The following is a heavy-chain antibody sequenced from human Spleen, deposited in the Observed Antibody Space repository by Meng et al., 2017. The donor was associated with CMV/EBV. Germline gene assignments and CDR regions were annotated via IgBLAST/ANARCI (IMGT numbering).Heavy chain of an antibody. V-gene: IGHV1-69*01. CDR1: TFSGND. Sequence: TFSGNDIDWVRQGPGQGIGWEGGINPILRATNYAQKFQDRVSIISDESTSTTYLELRSLGSEDTTVYYCARTAFYSSTGTYDYFDYWGQGTLVTVSS. J-gene: IGHJ4*02. CDR2: INPILRAT. D-gene: IGHD3-10*01. CDR3: ARTAFYSSTGTYDYFDY.